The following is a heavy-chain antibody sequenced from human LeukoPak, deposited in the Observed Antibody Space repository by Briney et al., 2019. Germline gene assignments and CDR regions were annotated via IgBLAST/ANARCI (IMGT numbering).Heavy chain of an antibody. D-gene: IGHD3-9*01. CDR1: GFTFSDYY. CDR3: ARAPYDILTGYYGFFDY. V-gene: IGHV3-11*01. J-gene: IGHJ4*02. CDR2: ISSSGSTI. Sequence: GGSLRLSCAASGFTFSDYYMSWIRQAPGKVLEWVSYISSSGSTIYYADSVKGRFTISRDNAKNSLYLQMNSLRAEDTAVYYCARAPYDILTGYYGFFDYWGQGTLVTVSS.